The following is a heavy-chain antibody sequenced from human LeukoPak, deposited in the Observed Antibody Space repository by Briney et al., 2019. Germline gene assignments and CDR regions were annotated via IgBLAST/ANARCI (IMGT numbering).Heavy chain of an antibody. CDR1: GGSISSSSYY. CDR3: AKDIVGDHAEPDAFDI. J-gene: IGHJ3*02. V-gene: IGHV3-23*01. CDR2: ISGSGGST. Sequence: ETLSLACTVSGGSISSSSYYWGWIRQPPGKGLEWVSAISGSGGSTYYADSVKGRFTISRDNSKNTLYLQMNSLRAEDTAVYYCAKDIVGDHAEPDAFDIWGKGTTVTVSS. D-gene: IGHD3-22*01.